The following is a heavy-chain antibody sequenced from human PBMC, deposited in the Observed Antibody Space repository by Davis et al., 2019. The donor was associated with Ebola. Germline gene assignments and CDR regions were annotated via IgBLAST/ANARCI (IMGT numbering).Heavy chain of an antibody. CDR2: IYNGGNT. CDR1: GVSISPYY. D-gene: IGHD6-13*01. CDR3: ARHIRKYTSSWYYFAMDV. Sequence: MPSETLSLTCAVSGVSISPYYWSWIRQPPGKGLEWIGYIYNGGNTNYNPSLKSRVSISADTSKNHFSLKVSSVTAADTAVYYCARHIRKYTSSWYYFAMDVWGQGSTVIVSS. J-gene: IGHJ6*02. V-gene: IGHV4-59*08.